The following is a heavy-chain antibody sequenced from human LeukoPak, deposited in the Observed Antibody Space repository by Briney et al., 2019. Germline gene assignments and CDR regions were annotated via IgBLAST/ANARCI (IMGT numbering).Heavy chain of an antibody. CDR3: ARDGRGENWFDP. D-gene: IGHD3-10*01. J-gene: IGHJ5*02. CDR2: IYSGGST. V-gene: IGHV3-53*01. Sequence: GGSLRLSCAASGFTVSSNYMSWVRQAPGKGLEWFSVIYSGGSTYYADSVKGRFTISRDNSKNTLYLQMNSLRAEDTAVYYCARDGRGENWFDPWGQGTLVTVSS. CDR1: GFTVSSNY.